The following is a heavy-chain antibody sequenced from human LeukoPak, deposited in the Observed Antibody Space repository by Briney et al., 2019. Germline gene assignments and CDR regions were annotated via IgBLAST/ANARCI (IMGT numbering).Heavy chain of an antibody. CDR3: ARGEILLWFGERQPLDY. V-gene: IGHV4-39*01. D-gene: IGHD3-10*01. CDR2: IYYSGNT. CDR1: GDSISSSSSY. Sequence: SETLSLTCTVSGDSISSSSSYWGWIRQPPGKGLEWIGSIYYSGNTYYNTSLKSRVTISVDTSKNQFSLKLSSVTAADTAVYYCARGEILLWFGERQPLDYWGQGTLATVSS. J-gene: IGHJ4*02.